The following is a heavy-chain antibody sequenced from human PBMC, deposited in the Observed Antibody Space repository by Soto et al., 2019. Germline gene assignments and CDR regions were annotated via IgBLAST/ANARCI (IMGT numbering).Heavy chain of an antibody. CDR3: ASLSSGWYWFDP. Sequence: GASVEVSCKASGGTFSSYSISWVRQAPGQGLEWMGGIIPIFGTANYAQKFQGRVTITANESTSTAYMELSSLRSEDTAVYYCASLSSGWYWFDPWGQGTLVTVSS. CDR2: IIPIFGTA. J-gene: IGHJ5*02. D-gene: IGHD6-19*01. CDR1: GGTFSSYS. V-gene: IGHV1-69*13.